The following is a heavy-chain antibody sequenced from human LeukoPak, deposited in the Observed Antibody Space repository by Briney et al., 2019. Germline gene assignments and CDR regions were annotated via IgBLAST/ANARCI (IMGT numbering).Heavy chain of an antibody. CDR1: GFTFCGSA. CDR3: TRPNEGNWFDP. Sequence: GGSLRLSCEASGFTFCGSAIHWVRQASGQGLEWVGRIRDKAKSYATAYAASVKGRFTISRDDSKNTAYLQMNSLKTEDTAVYYCTRPNEGNWFDPWGQGTLVTVSS. D-gene: IGHD1-1*01. V-gene: IGHV3-73*01. J-gene: IGHJ5*02. CDR2: IRDKAKSYAT.